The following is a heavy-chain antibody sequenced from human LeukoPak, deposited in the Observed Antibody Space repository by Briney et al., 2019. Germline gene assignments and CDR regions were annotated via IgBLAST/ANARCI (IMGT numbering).Heavy chain of an antibody. D-gene: IGHD3-3*01. CDR2: ISHDGSSE. CDR1: GLTFSSYA. CDR3: ASRFEWLSSFDY. Sequence: PGGSLRLSCAASGLTFSSYAMHWVRQAPGKGLEWVALISHDGSSEYYGDSMKGRFTISRDNSRNTFYLQMNSLRAEDTAVYYCASRFEWLSSFDYWGQGTLVTVSS. V-gene: IGHV3-30*03. J-gene: IGHJ4*02.